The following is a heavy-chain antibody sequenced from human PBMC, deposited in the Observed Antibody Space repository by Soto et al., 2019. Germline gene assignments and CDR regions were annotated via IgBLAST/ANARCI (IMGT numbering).Heavy chain of an antibody. J-gene: IGHJ4*02. CDR3: AKDMKWGGMTTIHYFDS. CDR1: GFTADDYA. CDR2: ISSSDTI. V-gene: IGHV3-9*02. Sequence: EVQLVESGGGLVQPGRSLRLSCVASGFTADDYAMHWVRQAPGKGLEWVSGISSSDTIDYADSVKGRFTISRDNAKNSLFLQMNSLRPEDTALYYCAKDMKWGGMTTIHYFDSWGQGTLVTVSS. D-gene: IGHD4-17*01.